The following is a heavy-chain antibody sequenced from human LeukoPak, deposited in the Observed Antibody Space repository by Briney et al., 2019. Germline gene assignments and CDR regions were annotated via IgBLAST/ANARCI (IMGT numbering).Heavy chain of an antibody. Sequence: ASVKVSCKASGYTFTSYGISWVRQAPGQGLEWMGIINPDGSSTSHAQKLQGRVTMTRDTSTSTVYMELSSLRSEDTAVYYCAIGSGYYSFDYWGQGALVTVSS. CDR2: INPDGSST. CDR1: GYTFTSYG. D-gene: IGHD3-3*01. CDR3: AIGSGYYSFDY. J-gene: IGHJ4*02. V-gene: IGHV1-46*04.